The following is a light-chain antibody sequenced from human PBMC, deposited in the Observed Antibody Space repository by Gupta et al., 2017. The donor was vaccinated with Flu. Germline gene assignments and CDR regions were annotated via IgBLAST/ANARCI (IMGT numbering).Light chain of an antibody. CDR2: KAS. J-gene: IGKJ5*01. CDR1: QTINNW. V-gene: IGKV1-5*03. Sequence: DIHLTQSPYTLSASVGDRVTITCRASQTINNWLAWYQQKPGKVPKLLINKASSLQSGVPSRFSGSGSGTDFTLTISSLQPDDFATYYCQQYNTYPITFGQGTRLEIK. CDR3: QQYNTYPIT.